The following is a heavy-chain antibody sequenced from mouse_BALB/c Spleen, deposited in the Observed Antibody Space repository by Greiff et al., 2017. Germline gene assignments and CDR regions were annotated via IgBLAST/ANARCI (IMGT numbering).Heavy chain of an antibody. V-gene: IGHV1-7*01. CDR2: INPSTGYT. J-gene: IGHJ2*01. CDR1: GYTFTSYW. Sequence: VKLMESGAELAKPGASVKMSCKASGYTFTSYWMHWVKQRPGQGLEWIGYINPSTGYTEYNQKFKDKATLTADKSSSTAYMQLSSLTSEDSAVYYCARYWDVYWGQGTTLTVSS. D-gene: IGHD4-1*01. CDR3: ARYWDVY.